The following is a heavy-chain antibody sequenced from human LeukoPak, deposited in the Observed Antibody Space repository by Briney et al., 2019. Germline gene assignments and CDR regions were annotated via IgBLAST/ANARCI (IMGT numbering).Heavy chain of an antibody. CDR2: IHNSGST. J-gene: IGHJ4*02. V-gene: IGHV4-4*02. Sequence: SETLSLTCAVSGGSISSGYWWSWVRPPPGKGLEWIAEIHNSGSTNYNPSLKSQFTISVDKSKNQFSLNLNSATAADTAVYYCARNGDYCLDYWGQGVLVIVSS. CDR3: ARNGDYCLDY. CDR1: GGSISSGYW. D-gene: IGHD3-22*01.